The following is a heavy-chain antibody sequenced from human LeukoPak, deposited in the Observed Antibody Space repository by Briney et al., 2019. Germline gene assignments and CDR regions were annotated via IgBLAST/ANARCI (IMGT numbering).Heavy chain of an antibody. J-gene: IGHJ6*03. CDR1: GGSISSSSYY. V-gene: IGHV3-11*04. D-gene: IGHD4-17*01. Sequence: LSLTCTVSGGSISSSSYYWGWIRQAPGKGLEWVSYISSSGSTIYYADSVKGRFTISRDNAKNSLYLQMNSLRAEDTAVYYCARGDYGDYYYYYYMDVWGKGTTVTVSS. CDR2: ISSSGSTI. CDR3: ARGDYGDYYYYYYMDV.